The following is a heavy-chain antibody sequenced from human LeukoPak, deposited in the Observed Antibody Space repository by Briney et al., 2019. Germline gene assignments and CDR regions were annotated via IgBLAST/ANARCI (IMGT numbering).Heavy chain of an antibody. D-gene: IGHD4-17*01. CDR2: INPNSGGT. V-gene: IGHV1-2*02. Sequence: ASVKVSCKASGYTFTGYYMHWVRQAPGQGLEWMGWINPNSGGTNYAQKFQGRVTMTRDTSISTAYMELSRLRSDDTAVYYCARARDQGYGDYNSAFDIWGQGTMVTVS. J-gene: IGHJ3*02. CDR1: GYTFTGYY. CDR3: ARARDQGYGDYNSAFDI.